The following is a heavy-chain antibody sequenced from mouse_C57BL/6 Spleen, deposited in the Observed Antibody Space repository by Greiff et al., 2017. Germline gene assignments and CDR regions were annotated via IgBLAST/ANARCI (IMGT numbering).Heavy chain of an antibody. D-gene: IGHD2-2*01. CDR2: ISDGGSYT. V-gene: IGHV5-4*03. CDR3: ARAYGYNVNWFAY. CDR1: GFTFSSYA. J-gene: IGHJ3*01. Sequence: EVKLMESGGGLVKPGGSLKLSCAASGFTFSSYAMSWVRQTPEKRLEWVATISDGGSYTYYPDNVKGRFTISRDNAKNNLYLQMSHLKSEDTAMYYCARAYGYNVNWFAYWGQGTLVTVSA.